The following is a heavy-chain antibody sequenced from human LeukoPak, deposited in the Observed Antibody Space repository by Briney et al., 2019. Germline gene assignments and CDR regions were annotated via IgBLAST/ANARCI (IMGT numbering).Heavy chain of an antibody. Sequence: GGSLRLSCAASGFTFSNYGMNWVRQAPGKGLEWVSSIGSSGGDIYYADSVKGRFTISRDNAKNSLYLQMNNLRAEDTAVYYCAREAKQYCTNGVCYGWYFDLWGRGTLVTVSS. CDR3: AREAKQYCTNGVCYGWYFDL. CDR1: GFTFSNYG. V-gene: IGHV3-21*01. D-gene: IGHD2-8*01. J-gene: IGHJ2*01. CDR2: IGSSGGDI.